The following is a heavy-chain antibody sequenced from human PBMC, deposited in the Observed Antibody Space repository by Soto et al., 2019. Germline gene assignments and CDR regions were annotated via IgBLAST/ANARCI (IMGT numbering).Heavy chain of an antibody. Sequence: EVQLVESGGGLVEPGGSLRLSCAASGFIFAHAWMNWVRQAPGKGPEWVGRIKSESDGETIDYAAPVEGRFTISRDDSKNTLFLQVSSLKTEDTAVYYCTTGAYEGYCSSGPCYLVSLAAGGPYYYYGMDVWGQGTTVTVSS. D-gene: IGHD2-2*01. J-gene: IGHJ6*02. CDR1: GFIFAHAW. CDR3: TTGAYEGYCSSGPCYLVSLAAGGPYYYYGMDV. CDR2: IKSESDGETI. V-gene: IGHV3-15*07.